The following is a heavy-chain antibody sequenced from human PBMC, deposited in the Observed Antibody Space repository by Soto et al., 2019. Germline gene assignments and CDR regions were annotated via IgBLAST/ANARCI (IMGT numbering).Heavy chain of an antibody. J-gene: IGHJ4*02. CDR2: IYWNDDK. CDR3: AHSYVDIVATGDLSFDY. Sequence: QITLKESGPPLVKPTQTLTLTCTFSGFSLSTSGVGVGWIRQPPGKALEWLALIYWNDDKRYSPSLKSRLTITKDTSKNQVVLTMTNMDPVDTATYYCAHSYVDIVATGDLSFDYWGQGTLVTVSS. D-gene: IGHD5-12*01. CDR1: GFSLSTSGVG. V-gene: IGHV2-5*01.